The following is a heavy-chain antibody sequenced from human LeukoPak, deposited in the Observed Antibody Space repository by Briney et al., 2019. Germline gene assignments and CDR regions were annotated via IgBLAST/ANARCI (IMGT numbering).Heavy chain of an antibody. J-gene: IGHJ4*02. CDR2: ISDSGSTI. D-gene: IGHD2-15*01. CDR3: ARVYIAEDY. V-gene: IGHV3-11*01. CDR1: GFTFSDYY. Sequence: PGGSLRLSCAASGFTFSDYYMSWVRQAPGKGLEWISYISDSGSTIYYADSVKGRFTISRDNAKDSLYLQMNSLRAEDTAVYYCARVYIAEDYWGQGTLVTISS.